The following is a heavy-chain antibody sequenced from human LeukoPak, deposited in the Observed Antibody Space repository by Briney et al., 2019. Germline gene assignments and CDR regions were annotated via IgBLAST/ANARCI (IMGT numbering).Heavy chain of an antibody. D-gene: IGHD3-3*01. CDR3: ARDPDPFGVVIIKKDDY. CDR1: GFTVSSNY. V-gene: IGHV3-21*01. CDR2: ISSSSSYI. Sequence: GGSLRLSCAASGFTVSSNYMNWVRQAPGRGLEWVSSISSSSSYIYYADSVKGRFTISRDNAKNSLYLQMNSLRAEDTAVYYCARDPDPFGVVIIKKDDYWGQGTLVTVSS. J-gene: IGHJ4*02.